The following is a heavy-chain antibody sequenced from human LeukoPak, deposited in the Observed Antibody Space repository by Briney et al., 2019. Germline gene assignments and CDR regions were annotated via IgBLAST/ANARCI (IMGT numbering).Heavy chain of an antibody. D-gene: IGHD3-10*01. V-gene: IGHV1-2*02. J-gene: IGHJ6*03. CDR1: GYTFTGYY. Sequence: GASVKVSCKASGYTFTGYYMHWVRQAPGQGLEWMGWINPNSGGTNYAQKFQGRVTMTRDTSISTAYMELSRLRSDDTAVYYCAREEPLWFGELLQGRYYYYMDVWGKGTTVTISS. CDR3: AREEPLWFGELLQGRYYYYMDV. CDR2: INPNSGGT.